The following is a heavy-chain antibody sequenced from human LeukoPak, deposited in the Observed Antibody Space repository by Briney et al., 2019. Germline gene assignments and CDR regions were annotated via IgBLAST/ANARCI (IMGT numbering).Heavy chain of an antibody. CDR3: ARGRHDITKIVVVMTSVSYYLDV. Sequence: NPSETLSLTCTVSGGSISSSSYYWGWIRQPPGKGLEWIGSIYYSGSTYYNPSLKSRVTISVDTSKNQFSLKLSSVTAADTAVYYCARGRHDITKIVVVMTSVSYYLDVWGKGTTVTVS. J-gene: IGHJ6*03. CDR2: IYYSGST. V-gene: IGHV4-39*07. D-gene: IGHD3-22*01. CDR1: GGSISSSSYY.